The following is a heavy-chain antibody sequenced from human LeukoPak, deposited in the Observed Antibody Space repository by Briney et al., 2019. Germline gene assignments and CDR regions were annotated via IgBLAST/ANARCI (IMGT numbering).Heavy chain of an antibody. Sequence: GGSLRLSCAASGLTFSDYYMSWIRQAPGKGQEWLSYINIGGTNTHYADSVKGRFTISRDNAKKSLYLEMTNLRAEDTAVYYCATDGAGFDTWGQGVLVTVSS. J-gene: IGHJ5*02. V-gene: IGHV3-11*01. CDR2: INIGGTNT. CDR1: GLTFSDYY. CDR3: ATDGAGFDT.